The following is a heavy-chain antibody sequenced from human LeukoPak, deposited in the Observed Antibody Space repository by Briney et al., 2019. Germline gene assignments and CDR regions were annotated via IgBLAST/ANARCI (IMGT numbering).Heavy chain of an antibody. J-gene: IGHJ4*02. Sequence: GGSLRLSCAASGFTFSTYLMSWVRQAPGKGLEWVANIKQDGSEKYYVDSVKGRFTISRDNAKNSLYLQMNSLRAGDTAVYYCAREGYDFWSGYSFYFDYWGQGTLVTVSS. CDR2: IKQDGSEK. V-gene: IGHV3-7*01. CDR1: GFTFSTYL. D-gene: IGHD3-3*01. CDR3: AREGYDFWSGYSFYFDY.